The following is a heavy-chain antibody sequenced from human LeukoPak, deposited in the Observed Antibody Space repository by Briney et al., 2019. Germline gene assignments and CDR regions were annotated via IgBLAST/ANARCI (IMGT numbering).Heavy chain of an antibody. Sequence: QPGGSLRLSCAASGFTFSSYAMSWVRQAPGKGLEWVSTIRMTGGSTYYADSVKGRFTISRDNSKNTLHLQMNSLRAEDTAVYYCAKGGGITRPYFDYWGQGTLVIVSS. CDR1: GFTFSSYA. CDR2: IRMTGGST. V-gene: IGHV3-23*01. D-gene: IGHD3-16*01. J-gene: IGHJ4*02. CDR3: AKGGGITRPYFDY.